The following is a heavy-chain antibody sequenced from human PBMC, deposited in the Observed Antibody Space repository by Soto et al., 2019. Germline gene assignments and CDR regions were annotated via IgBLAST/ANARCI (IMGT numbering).Heavy chain of an antibody. CDR2: VSDGSGTT. Sequence: EVQLLESGGGLVQPGRSLRLSCAVSGFSFSTYGVTWVRQAPGKGLEWVSGVSDGSGTTHYADSVKGRFTITGDTSKNTVYLQMNSGRVEDTAVYFCAEWKGQGDHWGQGTVVTVSS. CDR3: AEWKGQGDH. J-gene: IGHJ4*02. D-gene: IGHD1-1*01. CDR1: GFSFSTYG. V-gene: IGHV3-23*01.